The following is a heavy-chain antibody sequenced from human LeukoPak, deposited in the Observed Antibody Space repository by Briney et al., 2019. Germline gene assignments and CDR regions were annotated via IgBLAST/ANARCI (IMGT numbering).Heavy chain of an antibody. CDR2: ISSSGSTI. D-gene: IGHD4/OR15-4a*01. V-gene: IGHV3-48*04. Sequence: GGSLRLSCAASGFTFSSYSMNWVRQAPGKGLEWVSYISSSGSTIYYADSVKGRFTISRDNAKNSLYLQMNSLRAEDTAVYYCARDLTYGGYLDYWGQGTLVTVSS. CDR3: ARDLTYGGYLDY. CDR1: GFTFSSYS. J-gene: IGHJ4*02.